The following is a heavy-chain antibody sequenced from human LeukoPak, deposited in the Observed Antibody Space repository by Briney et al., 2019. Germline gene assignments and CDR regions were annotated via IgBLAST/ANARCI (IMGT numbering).Heavy chain of an antibody. CDR1: GGDSISSYY. D-gene: IGHD6-19*01. CDR3: GGSSSGCLY. V-gene: IGHV4-59*01. CDR2: ISNSGYT. J-gene: IGHJ4*02. Sequence: SETLSLTCSVSGGDSISSYYWYWIRQSPGKRLEWIGNISNSGYTDYNPSLKSQVTMSIDTSKMQFFLKLSSVSAADTAVFYCGGSSSGCLYWGLGTPVLVSS.